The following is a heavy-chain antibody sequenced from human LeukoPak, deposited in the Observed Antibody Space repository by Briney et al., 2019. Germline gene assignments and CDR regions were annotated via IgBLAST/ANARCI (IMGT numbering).Heavy chain of an antibody. V-gene: IGHV3-7*01. CDR1: GFIFNSYA. Sequence: GGSLRLSCAASGFIFNSYAMHWVRQAPGKGLEWVANIKQDGSEKYYVDSVKGRFTISRDNAKNSLYLQMNSLRAEDTAVYYCARDTISIDAFDIWGQGTMVTVSS. J-gene: IGHJ3*02. CDR3: ARDTISIDAFDI. CDR2: IKQDGSEK. D-gene: IGHD3-3*02.